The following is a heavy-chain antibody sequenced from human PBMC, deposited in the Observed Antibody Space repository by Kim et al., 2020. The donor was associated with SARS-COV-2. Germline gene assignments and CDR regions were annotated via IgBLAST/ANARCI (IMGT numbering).Heavy chain of an antibody. CDR1: GFTFSSYG. V-gene: IGHV3-33*01. J-gene: IGHJ6*02. Sequence: GGSLRLSCAASGFTFSSYGMHWVRQAPGKGLEWVAVIWYDGSNKYYADSVKGRFTISRDNSKNTLYLQMNSLRAEDTAVYYCAREGPPYSSSWYHGMDVWGQGTTVTVS. D-gene: IGHD6-13*01. CDR2: IWYDGSNK. CDR3: AREGPPYSSSWYHGMDV.